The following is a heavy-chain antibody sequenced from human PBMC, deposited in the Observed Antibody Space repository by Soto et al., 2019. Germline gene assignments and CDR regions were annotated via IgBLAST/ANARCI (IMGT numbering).Heavy chain of an antibody. CDR1: AFTFSSYS. J-gene: IGHJ6*02. V-gene: IGHV3-21*01. CDR2: ISSSSSYI. D-gene: IGHD3-22*01. CDR3: AKAMGGYYYDSSGYSSYYGMDV. Sequence: GGSLRLSCAASAFTFSSYSMNWVRQAPGKGLEWVSSISSSSSYIYYADSVKGRFTISRDNSKNTLYLQMNSLRAEDTAVYYCAKAMGGYYYDSSGYSSYYGMDVWGQGTTVTVSS.